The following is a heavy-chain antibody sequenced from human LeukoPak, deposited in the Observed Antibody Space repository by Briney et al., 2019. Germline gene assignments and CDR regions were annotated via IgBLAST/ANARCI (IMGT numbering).Heavy chain of an antibody. CDR2: ISSSSSTI. CDR1: GFTFSSYS. Sequence: GGSLRLSCAASGFTFSSYSMNWVRQAPGKGLEWVSYISSSSSTIYYADSVKGRFTISRDNAKNSLYLQMNSLRAEDTAVHYCARDRTVPGVPYNWFDPWGQGTLVTVSS. CDR3: ARDRTVPGVPYNWFDP. J-gene: IGHJ5*02. V-gene: IGHV3-48*01. D-gene: IGHD2-2*01.